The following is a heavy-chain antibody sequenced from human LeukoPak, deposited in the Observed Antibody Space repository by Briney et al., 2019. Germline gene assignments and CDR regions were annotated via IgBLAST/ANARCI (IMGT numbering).Heavy chain of an antibody. CDR2: ISAYNGNT. D-gene: IGHD6-13*01. J-gene: IGHJ5*02. Sequence: GASVKVSCKASGYTFTSYGISWVRQAPGQGLEWMGWISAYNGNTNYAQKLQGRVTMTTDTSTSTAYMELRSLRSDDTAVYYCARVPFHLAAAGIAWFDPWGQGTLVTVSS. V-gene: IGHV1-18*01. CDR1: GYTFTSYG. CDR3: ARVPFHLAAAGIAWFDP.